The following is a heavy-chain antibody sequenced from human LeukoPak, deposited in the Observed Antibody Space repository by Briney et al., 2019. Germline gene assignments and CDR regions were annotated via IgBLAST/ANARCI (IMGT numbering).Heavy chain of an antibody. V-gene: IGHV3-43*01. J-gene: IGHJ4*02. CDR1: GFKFDDYT. Sequence: PGGSLRLSCAASGFKFDDYTMHWVRRPPGKGLEWVSLVSWNSDHTSYADSVKGRFTISRDNSKNTLYLQMNSLRAEDTAVYYCARGGEFFDYWGQGTLVTVSS. D-gene: IGHD3-16*01. CDR2: VSWNSDHT. CDR3: ARGGEFFDY.